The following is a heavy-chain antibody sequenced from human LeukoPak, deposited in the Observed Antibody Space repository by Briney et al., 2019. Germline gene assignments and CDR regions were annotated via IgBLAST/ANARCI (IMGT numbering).Heavy chain of an antibody. CDR1: GFTFSSYG. V-gene: IGHV3-23*01. CDR2: ISGGATT. CDR3: ARVTRGGYDGYFDY. D-gene: IGHD5-12*01. J-gene: IGHJ4*02. Sequence: GGSLRLSCEASGFTFSSYGMSWVRQAPGKGLEWVSAISGGATTYYADSVKGRFTISRDNSKNTLYLQMNSLRAEDTAVYYCARVTRGGYDGYFDYWGQGTLVTVSS.